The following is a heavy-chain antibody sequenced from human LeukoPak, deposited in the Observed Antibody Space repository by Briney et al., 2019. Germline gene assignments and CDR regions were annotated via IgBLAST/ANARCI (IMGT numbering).Heavy chain of an antibody. CDR3: ARRRRDFDY. J-gene: IGHJ4*02. Sequence: SGGSLRLSCAASXXTXSSYWMSWVRQAXXXGLEWVANIKQDGSEKYYVDSVKGRFTISRDNAKNSLYLQMNSLRAEDTAVYYCARRRRDFDYWGQGTLVTVSS. D-gene: IGHD2-21*01. CDR2: IKQDGSEK. V-gene: IGHV3-7*01. CDR1: XXTXSSYW.